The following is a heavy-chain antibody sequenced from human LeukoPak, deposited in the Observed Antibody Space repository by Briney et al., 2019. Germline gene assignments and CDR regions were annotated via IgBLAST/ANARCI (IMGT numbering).Heavy chain of an antibody. Sequence: SGGSLRLSCAASGFTFSSYAMHWVRQAPGKGLEYVSAISSNGGSTYYANSVKGRFTISRDNSKNTLSLQMGSLRADDMAVYYCARVRSIWGDFYGMDVWGQGTTVTVSS. CDR3: ARVRSIWGDFYGMDV. CDR1: GFTFSSYA. D-gene: IGHD7-27*01. V-gene: IGHV3-64*01. CDR2: ISSNGGST. J-gene: IGHJ6*02.